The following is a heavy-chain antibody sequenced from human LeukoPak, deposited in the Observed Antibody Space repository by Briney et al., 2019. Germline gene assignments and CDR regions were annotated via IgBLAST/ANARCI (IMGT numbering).Heavy chain of an antibody. J-gene: IGHJ4*02. D-gene: IGHD5-12*01. CDR2: ISSSAGSI. V-gene: IGHV3-48*03. CDR3: ARVLLSGYDRPIDF. CDR1: GFTFSSYE. Sequence: HPGGSLRLSCAASGFTFSSYEMNWVRQAPGKRLEWVSYISSSAGSICLADSVKDRFSVSRDNAKNSLYLQVTSLRAEDTGIYYCARVLLSGYDRPIDFWGQGTLVTVSS.